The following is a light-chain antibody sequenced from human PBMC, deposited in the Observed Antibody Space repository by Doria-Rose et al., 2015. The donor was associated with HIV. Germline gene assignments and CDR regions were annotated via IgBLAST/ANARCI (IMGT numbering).Light chain of an antibody. CDR3: SSFARSTTLV. CDR1: SSDVGYYNY. CDR2: EVS. Sequence: QSALTQPASVSGSPGQSITISCTGTSSDVGYYNYVSWYQQHPGKAPTLMIFEVSKRPSGISNRFSGSKSGSTASLTISGLQAEDEADYYCSSFARSTTLVFGGGTKVTVL. V-gene: IGLV2-14*01. J-gene: IGLJ3*02.